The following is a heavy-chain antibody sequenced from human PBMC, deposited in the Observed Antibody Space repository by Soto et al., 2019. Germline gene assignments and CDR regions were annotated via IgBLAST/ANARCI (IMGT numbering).Heavy chain of an antibody. CDR2: IYYSGST. Sequence: SETLSLTCTVSGGSISGGDYYWSWIRHPPGKGLEWIGYIYYSGSTYYNPSLKSRVTISVDTSKNQFSLKLSSVTAADTAVYYCARGYSGYDFRLDYWGQGTLVTVSS. V-gene: IGHV4-30-4*01. CDR1: GGSISGGDYY. D-gene: IGHD5-12*01. J-gene: IGHJ4*02. CDR3: ARGYSGYDFRLDY.